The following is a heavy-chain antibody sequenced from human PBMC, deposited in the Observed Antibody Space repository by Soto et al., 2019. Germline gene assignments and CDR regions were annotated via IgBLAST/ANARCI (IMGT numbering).Heavy chain of an antibody. CDR1: GFTFSTYA. V-gene: IGHV3-23*01. D-gene: IGHD3-16*01. J-gene: IGHJ4*02. CDR3: GKGGGGDY. CDR2: VGNSGGTT. Sequence: EVQLLESGGGLVQPGGSLRLSCAASGFTFSTYAMSWVRQAPGKGLEWVSGVGNSGGTTFYADSVKGRFAISRDNSQSTLFLQMNSLRAEDTAVYYCGKGGGGDYWGQGTLVTVSS.